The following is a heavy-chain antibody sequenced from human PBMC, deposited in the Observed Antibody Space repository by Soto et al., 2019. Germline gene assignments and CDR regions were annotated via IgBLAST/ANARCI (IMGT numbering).Heavy chain of an antibody. D-gene: IGHD6-6*01. V-gene: IGHV3-21*01. CDR3: ARDPSIAAPDYYYYGMDV. CDR1: GFTFSSYS. CDR2: ISSSSSYI. Sequence: GGSLRLSCAASGFTFSSYSMNWVRQAPGKGLEWVSSISSSSSYIYYADSVKGRFTIPRDNAKNSLYLQMNSLRAEDTAVYYCARDPSIAAPDYYYYGMDVWGQGTTVTVSS. J-gene: IGHJ6*02.